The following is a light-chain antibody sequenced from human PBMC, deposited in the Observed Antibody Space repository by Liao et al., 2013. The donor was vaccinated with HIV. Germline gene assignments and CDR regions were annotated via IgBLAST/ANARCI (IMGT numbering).Light chain of an antibody. J-gene: IGLJ2*01. CDR3: QAWDSSADVV. CDR2: EGI. V-gene: IGLV3-1*01. CDR1: ELGDEY. Sequence: SSELSQPPSVSVSPGQTASITCAADELGDEYICWYQQKPGQSPILIIYEGIKRPSGIPERFSGSVSGNTATLTISGTQPMDEADYFCQAWDSSADVVFGGGTRLTVL.